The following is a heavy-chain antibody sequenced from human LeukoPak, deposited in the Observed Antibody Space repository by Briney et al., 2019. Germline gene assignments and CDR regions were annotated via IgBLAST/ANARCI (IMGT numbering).Heavy chain of an antibody. CDR3: ARPGPYYFGLGSYQETVVPDY. D-gene: IGHD3-10*01. V-gene: IGHV3-21*01. CDR2: ISSSSSYI. J-gene: IGHJ4*02. Sequence: GGSLRLSCAASGFTFSSYSMNWVRQAPGKGLEWVSSISSSSSYIYYADSVKGRFTISRDNAKKSLYLQMNSLRAEDTAVHYRARPGPYYFGLGSYQETVVPDYWGQGTLVTLPS. CDR1: GFTFSSYS.